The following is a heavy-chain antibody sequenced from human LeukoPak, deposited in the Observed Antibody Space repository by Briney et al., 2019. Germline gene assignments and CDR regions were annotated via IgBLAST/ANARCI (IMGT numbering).Heavy chain of an antibody. CDR1: GCTFSSYA. CDR3: AKDVQSGGAWYY. V-gene: IGHV3-23*01. D-gene: IGHD2-21*02. CDR2: VSGSCGNT. J-gene: IGHJ4*02. Sequence: GGSLRLSCAASGCTFSSYANSWVRHAPAKGLEWVSAVSGSCGNTYYADSVKGRFTISRDKSKNTLYLQMNSLRAEDTAVYYCAKDVQSGGAWYYGGQGTLVTVSS.